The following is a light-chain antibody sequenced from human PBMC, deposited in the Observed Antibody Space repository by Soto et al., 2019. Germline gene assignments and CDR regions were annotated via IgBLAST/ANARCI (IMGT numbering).Light chain of an antibody. CDR3: QQYGSAPYT. CDR1: QSVSSSY. J-gene: IGKJ2*01. Sequence: EIVLTQSPGTLSLSPGERATLSCRASQSVSSSYLAWYQQKPGQAPRLLIYGASSRATGIPYRFSGSGSGTDFTLTISRLEPEDFAVYYCQQYGSAPYTFGKGTRLEI. V-gene: IGKV3-20*01. CDR2: GAS.